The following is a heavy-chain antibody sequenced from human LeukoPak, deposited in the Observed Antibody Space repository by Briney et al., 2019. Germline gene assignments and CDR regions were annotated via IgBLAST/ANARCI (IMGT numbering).Heavy chain of an antibody. J-gene: IGHJ3*02. D-gene: IGHD2-15*01. V-gene: IGHV3-74*01. CDR3: ARGGYHHGFDI. CDR1: GFTFSSYG. Sequence: GGSLRLSCAASGFTFSSYGMHWVRQAPGKGLVWVSRINSDGSDTIYADSVKGRFTISRDNAKSTVYLQMNSLKAEDTAVYYCARGGYHHGFDIWGQGTMVTVSS. CDR2: INSDGSDT.